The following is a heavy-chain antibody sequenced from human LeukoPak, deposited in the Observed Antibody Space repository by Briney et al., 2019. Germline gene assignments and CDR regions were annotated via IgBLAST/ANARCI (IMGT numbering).Heavy chain of an antibody. D-gene: IGHD7-27*01. CDR2: INHSGST. CDR1: GGSFSGYY. J-gene: IGHJ6*02. CDR3: ARGNWGFYYYYYGMDV. Sequence: SETLSLTCAVYGGSFSGYYWSWIRQPPGKGLEWIGEINHSGSTNYNPSLKSRVTRSVDTSKNQFSLKLSSVTAADTAVYYCARGNWGFYYYYYGMDVWGQGTTVTVSS. V-gene: IGHV4-34*01.